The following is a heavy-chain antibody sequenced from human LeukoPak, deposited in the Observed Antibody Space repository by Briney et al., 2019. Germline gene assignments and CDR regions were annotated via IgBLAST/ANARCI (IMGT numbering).Heavy chain of an antibody. D-gene: IGHD2-2*01. CDR1: GFTFSDYG. CDR2: IWYDGTNK. V-gene: IGHV3-33*03. Sequence: PGGSLRLSCAASGFTFSDYGMHWVRQAPGKWLEWVAVIWYDGTNKRYAESVKGRFAISRDDSKNTLYLQMNGLRAEDTAVYYCARPSLVVASNCYFDLWGRGTLVTVSS. J-gene: IGHJ2*01. CDR3: ARPSLVVASNCYFDL.